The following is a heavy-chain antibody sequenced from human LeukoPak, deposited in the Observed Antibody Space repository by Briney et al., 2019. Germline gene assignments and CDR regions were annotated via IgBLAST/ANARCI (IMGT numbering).Heavy chain of an antibody. CDR2: ISGSGGST. V-gene: IGHV3-23*01. CDR3: AKANYGDYGNWFGP. Sequence: GGSLRLSCAPSGFTFSSYAMSWVRQAPGKGLEWVSDISGSGGSTYYADSVKGRFTISRDNSKNTLYLQMNSLRAEDTAVYYCAKANYGDYGNWFGPWGQGTLVTVSS. J-gene: IGHJ5*02. CDR1: GFTFSSYA. D-gene: IGHD4-17*01.